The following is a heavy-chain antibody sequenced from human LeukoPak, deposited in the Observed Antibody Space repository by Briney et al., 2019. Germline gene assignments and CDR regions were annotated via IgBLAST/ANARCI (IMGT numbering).Heavy chain of an antibody. Sequence: GGSLRLSCKASGFSIHQSSMSWVRQAPVKGLEWVASIRPDGSAVFYVDSVKGRITFSRDNAKNSLDLQMNSLRAEDTALYYCAKFGLPYSIDLWGQGTMVTVSS. D-gene: IGHD3/OR15-3a*01. CDR1: GFSIHQSS. V-gene: IGHV3-7*01. CDR3: AKFGLPYSIDL. CDR2: IRPDGSAV. J-gene: IGHJ3*01.